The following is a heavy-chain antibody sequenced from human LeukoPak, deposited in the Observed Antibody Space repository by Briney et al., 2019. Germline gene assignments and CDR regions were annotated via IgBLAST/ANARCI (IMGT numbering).Heavy chain of an antibody. V-gene: IGHV4-59*01. D-gene: IGHD2-15*01. CDR1: GGSISTYY. Sequence: PETLSLTCTVSGGSISTYYWTWIRQPPGKGLEWIGYIYYSGSTNYNPSLKSRVTISLDTSKNQFSLKLSSVTAADTAVYYCARDPGYCSGSTCYSAPRFDYWGQGALVTVSS. CDR3: ARDPGYCSGSTCYSAPRFDY. CDR2: IYYSGST. J-gene: IGHJ4*02.